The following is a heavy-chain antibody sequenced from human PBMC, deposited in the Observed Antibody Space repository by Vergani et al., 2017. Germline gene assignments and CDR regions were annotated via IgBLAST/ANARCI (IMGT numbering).Heavy chain of an antibody. CDR1: GGSISSSSYY. Sequence: QLQLQESGPGLVKPSETLSLTCTVSGGSISSSSYYWGWIRQPPGKGLEWIGSIYYSGSTYYNPSLKSRVPISVDTSKNQFSLKLSSVTAADTAVYYCARYYGSGSSMDVWGKGTTVTVSS. J-gene: IGHJ6*03. CDR3: ARYYGSGSSMDV. CDR2: IYYSGST. D-gene: IGHD3-10*01. V-gene: IGHV4-39*07.